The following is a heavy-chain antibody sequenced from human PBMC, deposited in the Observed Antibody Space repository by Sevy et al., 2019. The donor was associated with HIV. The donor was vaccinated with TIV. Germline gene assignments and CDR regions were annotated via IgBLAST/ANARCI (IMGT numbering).Heavy chain of an antibody. D-gene: IGHD3-22*01. Sequence: GGSLRLSCVGSGFAFRKFGMHWVRQAPGKGLEWLSAVSYDGRNTDYSDFLKGRFTISRDNSKNTLYLQMNSLRAEDTAVYYCAKEGTYYYDSSGNDYWGQGTLVTVSS. CDR3: AKEGTYYYDSSGNDY. CDR2: VSYDGRNT. CDR1: GFAFRKFG. V-gene: IGHV3-30*18. J-gene: IGHJ4*02.